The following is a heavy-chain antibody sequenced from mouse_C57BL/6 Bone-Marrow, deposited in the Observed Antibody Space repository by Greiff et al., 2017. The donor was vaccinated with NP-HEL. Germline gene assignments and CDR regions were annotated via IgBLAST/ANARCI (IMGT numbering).Heavy chain of an antibody. Sequence: QVQLKQPGAELVKPGASVKVSCKASGYTFTSYWMHWVKQRPGQGLEWIGRIHPSDSDTNYNQKFKGKATLTVDKSSSTAYMRLISLTSEDSAVYYCALTTVGVDWYFDVWGTGTTVTVSS. D-gene: IGHD1-1*01. CDR2: IHPSDSDT. CDR3: ALTTVGVDWYFDV. CDR1: GYTFTSYW. V-gene: IGHV1-74*01. J-gene: IGHJ1*03.